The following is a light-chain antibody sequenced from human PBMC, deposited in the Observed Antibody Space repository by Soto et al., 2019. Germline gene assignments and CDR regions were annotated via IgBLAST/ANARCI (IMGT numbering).Light chain of an antibody. J-gene: IGKJ1*01. CDR1: QSVGRY. CDR3: QQRSDWPPWT. CDR2: DTS. V-gene: IGKV3-11*01. Sequence: EIVLTQSPATLSLSPGQRATLSCRASQSVGRYLAWYQQKPGQAPRLLIYDTSDRATGIPARFSGSGSGTDFTLTISRLEPEDSAVYYCQQRSDWPPWTFGQGTKVEIK.